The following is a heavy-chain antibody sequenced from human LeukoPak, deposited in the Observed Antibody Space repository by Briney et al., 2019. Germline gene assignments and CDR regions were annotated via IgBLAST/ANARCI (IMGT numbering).Heavy chain of an antibody. CDR3: ARALSYSGSYYDYYYYGMDV. D-gene: IGHD1-26*01. CDR2: ISSSSSYI. CDR1: GFTFSSYS. J-gene: IGHJ6*02. Sequence: GGSLRLSCAVSGFTFSSYSMNWVRQAPGKGLEWVSSISSSSSYIYYADSVRGRFTISRDNAKNSLYLQMNSLRAEDTAVYYCARALSYSGSYYDYYYYGMDVWGQGTTVTVSS. V-gene: IGHV3-21*01.